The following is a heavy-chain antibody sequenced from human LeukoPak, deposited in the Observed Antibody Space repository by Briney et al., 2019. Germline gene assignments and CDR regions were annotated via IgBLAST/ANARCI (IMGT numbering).Heavy chain of an antibody. CDR2: IS. V-gene: IGHV3-30*03. CDR3: ARVDRGYYVSSGYYFDWFDP. D-gene: IGHD3-22*01. Sequence: PGGSLRLSCAASGFTSYGMHWVRQAPGKGLEWVAVISCRFTISRDNSKNTLYLQMNSLRAEDTAVYYCARVDRGYYVSSGYYFDWFDPWGQGTLVTVSS. CDR1: GFTSYG. J-gene: IGHJ5*02.